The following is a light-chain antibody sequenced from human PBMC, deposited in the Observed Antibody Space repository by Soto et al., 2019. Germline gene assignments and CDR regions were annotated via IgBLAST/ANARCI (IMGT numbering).Light chain of an antibody. Sequence: IVLTQSPSTLSLSPGERATLSCRASQSVSSNLAWYQQKPGQAPRLLIYGASTRSTGVPATFSGSGSGTEFTLTISSLQSEDVAVYYCQQYDSWPYTCGQGTKVDIK. CDR2: GAS. CDR1: QSVSSN. J-gene: IGKJ2*01. V-gene: IGKV3-15*01. CDR3: QQYDSWPYT.